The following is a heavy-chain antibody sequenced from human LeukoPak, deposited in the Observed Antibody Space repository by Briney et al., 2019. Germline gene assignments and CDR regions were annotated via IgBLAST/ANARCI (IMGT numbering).Heavy chain of an antibody. CDR2: ISGNGANT. J-gene: IGHJ4*02. V-gene: IGHV3-23*01. CDR1: GFTSSTFSTYA. D-gene: IGHD6-13*01. CDR3: APSQLVYMGLDY. Sequence: GGSLRLSCAASGFTSSTFSTYAMSWVRQAPGKGLEWVSLISGNGANTYYADSVKGRFTISRDNSKNTLYLQMNSLRAEDTAVYYCAPSQLVYMGLDYWGQGTLVTVSS.